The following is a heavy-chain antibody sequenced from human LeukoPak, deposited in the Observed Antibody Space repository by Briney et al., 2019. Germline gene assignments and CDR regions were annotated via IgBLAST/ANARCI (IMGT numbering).Heavy chain of an antibody. CDR1: GGSIFGTDYY. D-gene: IGHD6-25*01. CDR3: AGRGYAMAY. J-gene: IGHJ4*02. Sequence: SQTLFLTCSVSGGSIFGTDYYWSWIRQTPGKGLEWIGYIHHSGSTSYNPSLKSRITMSVDTSMNQFSLKMTSMTAADTAVYYCAGRGYAMAYWGQGTLVTVSS. V-gene: IGHV4-30-4*01. CDR2: IHHSGST.